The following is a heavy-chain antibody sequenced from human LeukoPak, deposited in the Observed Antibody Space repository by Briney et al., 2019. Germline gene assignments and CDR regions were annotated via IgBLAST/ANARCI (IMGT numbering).Heavy chain of an antibody. Sequence: GGSLRLSCAASGFTFSSYSMNWVRQAPGKGLEGVSSISSSSSYLYYADSANRRFTISRHNAQNSLYLQMNSLRAEDTAVYYCARVDRDCGGDCYPDRFDPWGQGTLVTVSS. D-gene: IGHD2-21*02. CDR3: ARVDRDCGGDCYPDRFDP. V-gene: IGHV3-21*01. J-gene: IGHJ5*02. CDR1: GFTFSSYS. CDR2: ISSSSSYL.